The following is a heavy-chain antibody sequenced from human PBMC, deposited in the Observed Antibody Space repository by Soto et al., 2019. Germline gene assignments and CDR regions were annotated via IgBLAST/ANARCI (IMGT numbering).Heavy chain of an antibody. D-gene: IGHD1-26*01. CDR3: AMGRDLRIDY. CDR2: IWYDGSNK. J-gene: IGHJ4*02. CDR1: GFTFSSYA. V-gene: IGHV3-33*01. Sequence: QVQLVESGGGVVQPGRSLRLSCAASGFTFSSYAMHWVRQAPGKGLEWVAVIWYDGSNKYYADSVKGRFTISRDNSKNTRYLQMNSLRAEDTAVYYCAMGRDLRIDYWGQGTLVTVSS.